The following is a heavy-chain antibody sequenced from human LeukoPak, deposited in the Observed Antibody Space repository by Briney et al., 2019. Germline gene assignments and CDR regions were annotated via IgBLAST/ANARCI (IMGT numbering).Heavy chain of an antibody. CDR3: AREGPALNYMDV. CDR2: INSDGSST. D-gene: IGHD2-2*01. V-gene: IGHV3-74*01. CDR1: GFTFSSYW. J-gene: IGHJ6*03. Sequence: GGSLRLSCAASGFTFSSYWMHWVRQAPGKGLVWVSRINSDGSSTSYADSVKGRFTISRDNAKNTLYLQMNDLRAEDTAVYYCAREGPALNYMDVWGKAITVTVSS.